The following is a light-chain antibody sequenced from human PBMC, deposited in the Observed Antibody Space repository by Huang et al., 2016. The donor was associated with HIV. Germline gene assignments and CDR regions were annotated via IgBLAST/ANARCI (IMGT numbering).Light chain of an antibody. CDR1: QSLLDNNRYNY. J-gene: IGKJ2*01. V-gene: IGKV2-28*01. Sequence: DIVMTQSSLSLPVPPGEAASISCMSSQSLLDNNRYNYLSCYLQKPGQSPQLLISLASNRAPGVPDRFSGSGSGTDFTLKISRVEAEDAGVYYCMQDLQTPYTFGQGTKLEIK. CDR2: LAS. CDR3: MQDLQTPYT.